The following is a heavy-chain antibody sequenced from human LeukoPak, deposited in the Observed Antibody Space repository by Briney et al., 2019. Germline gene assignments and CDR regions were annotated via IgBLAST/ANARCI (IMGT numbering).Heavy chain of an antibody. V-gene: IGHV3-11*04. J-gene: IGHJ4*02. CDR2: ISTGGRIL. CDR3: ARARGATFLSDY. CDR1: GFTFSDYY. D-gene: IGHD5-12*01. Sequence: GGSLRLSCAASGFTFSDYYMTWIRQVPGKGLDWVSYISTGGRILDYADSVKGRFTISRDNTRNSLYLQMNSLRAEDTAVYYCARARGATFLSDYWGQGTLVTVSS.